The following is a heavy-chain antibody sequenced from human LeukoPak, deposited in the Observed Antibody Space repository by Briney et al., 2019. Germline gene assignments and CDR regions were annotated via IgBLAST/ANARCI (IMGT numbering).Heavy chain of an antibody. CDR1: GGSISSHY. J-gene: IGHJ4*02. CDR2: INYSGTT. D-gene: IGHD6-13*01. V-gene: IGHV4-59*08. Sequence: SETLSLTCTVSGGSISSHYWAWIRQPPGKELEWITTINYSGTTFYKPSLKSRVAISLDTSQNHFSLRVSSVTGADTAVYYCARLVRIAGIPHFDAWGQGALVTVSS. CDR3: ARLVRIAGIPHFDA.